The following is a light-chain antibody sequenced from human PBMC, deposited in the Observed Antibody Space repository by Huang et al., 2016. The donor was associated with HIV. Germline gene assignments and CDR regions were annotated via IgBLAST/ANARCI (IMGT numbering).Light chain of an antibody. CDR1: QSVSSSY. Sequence: EIVLTQSPATLSLSPGERATLSCGASQSVSSSYLAWYQQKPGLAPRLLIYDASSRATGIPDRCSGRGSGTDFTLTISRLEPEDFAVYHCQQYGNSPYTFGQGTKLEIK. V-gene: IGKV3D-20*01. CDR2: DAS. J-gene: IGKJ2*01. CDR3: QQYGNSPYT.